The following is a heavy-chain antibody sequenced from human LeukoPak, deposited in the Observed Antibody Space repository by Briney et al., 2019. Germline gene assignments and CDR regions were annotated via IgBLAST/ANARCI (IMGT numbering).Heavy chain of an antibody. CDR2: INHGGST. CDR3: ARYYGSGSFDC. V-gene: IGHV4-34*01. D-gene: IGHD3-10*01. CDR1: GGSLSGYY. J-gene: IGHJ4*02. Sequence: PSETLSLTCAVYGGSLSGYYWSWIRQSPGKGLEWIGEINHGGSTNYNPSLKSRVTMSVDTSKNHFPLKLSSVTAADTAVYYCARYYGSGSFDCWGQGTLVTVSS.